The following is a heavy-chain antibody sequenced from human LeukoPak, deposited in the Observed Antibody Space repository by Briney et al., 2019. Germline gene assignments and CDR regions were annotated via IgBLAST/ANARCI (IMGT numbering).Heavy chain of an antibody. D-gene: IGHD2-2*01. V-gene: IGHV3-7*05. Sequence: GGSLRLSCAASGFTFSSYWMSWVRQAPGKGLEWVANIKQDGSEKYYMDSVKGRFTISRDNAKNSLYLQMNSLRAEDTAVYYCARDQRYCSSSSCPWEPFDYWGQGTLVTVSS. CDR3: ARDQRYCSSSSCPWEPFDY. CDR2: IKQDGSEK. CDR1: GFTFSSYW. J-gene: IGHJ4*02.